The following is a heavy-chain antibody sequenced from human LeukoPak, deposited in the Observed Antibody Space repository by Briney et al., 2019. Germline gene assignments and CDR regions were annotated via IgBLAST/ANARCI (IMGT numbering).Heavy chain of an antibody. CDR3: ARLGVEVTIFHY. J-gene: IGHJ4*02. Sequence: GGSLRLSCAASGFTVSYNYMSWVRQAPGKGLEWVSVIYSGGSTYSADSVKGRFTISRDNAKNSLYLQMNSLRDEDTAVYYCARLGVEVTIFHYWGQGTLVTVSS. CDR1: GFTVSYNY. D-gene: IGHD3-3*01. V-gene: IGHV3-53*01. CDR2: IYSGGST.